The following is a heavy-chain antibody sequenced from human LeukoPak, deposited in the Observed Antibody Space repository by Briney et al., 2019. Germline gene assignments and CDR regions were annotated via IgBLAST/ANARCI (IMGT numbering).Heavy chain of an antibody. V-gene: IGHV4-34*01. Sequence: PSETLSLTCAVYGGSFSGYYLSWIRQPPGKGLEWIGEINHSGSTNYNPSLKSRVTISVDTSKNQFSLKRSSVTAADTAVYYCARTDFWSGSHFDYWGQGTLVTVSS. CDR3: ARTDFWSGSHFDY. D-gene: IGHD3-3*01. CDR1: GGSFSGYY. J-gene: IGHJ4*02. CDR2: INHSGST.